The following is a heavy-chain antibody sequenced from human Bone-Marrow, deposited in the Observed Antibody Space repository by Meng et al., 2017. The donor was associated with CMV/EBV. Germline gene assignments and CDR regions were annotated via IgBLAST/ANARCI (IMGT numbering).Heavy chain of an antibody. D-gene: IGHD3-3*01. CDR1: GYTFTSYD. CDR3: ARDSRFLEWLLIDY. Sequence: ASVKVSCKPSGYTFTSYDINWVRQATGQGLEWMGWMNPNIGNTGYAQKFQGRVTMTRNNSISTAYMELRSLRSDDTAVYYCARDSRFLEWLLIDYWGQGTLVTVSS. J-gene: IGHJ4*02. V-gene: IGHV1-8*01. CDR2: MNPNIGNT.